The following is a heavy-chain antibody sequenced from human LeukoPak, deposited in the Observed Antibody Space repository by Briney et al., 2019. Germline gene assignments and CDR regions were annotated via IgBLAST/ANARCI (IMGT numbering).Heavy chain of an antibody. CDR1: GFTFSTSD. Sequence: PGGSLRLSCAASGFTFSTSDMHWVRQAAGKGLEWVSAIGTVGDTYYPDSVKGRFTISRDSSKNTLYLQMNSLRAEDTAVYYCAKDRGYCSGGSRYPGYYFDYWGQGTLVTVSS. CDR3: AKDRGYCSGGSRYPGYYFDY. CDR2: IGTVGDT. V-gene: IGHV3-13*04. D-gene: IGHD2-15*01. J-gene: IGHJ4*02.